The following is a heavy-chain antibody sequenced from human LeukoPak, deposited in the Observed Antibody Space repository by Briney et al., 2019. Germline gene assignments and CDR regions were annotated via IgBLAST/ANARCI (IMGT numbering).Heavy chain of an antibody. CDR3: ASHQYAYIHIFHY. CDR1: GDSLSSNSYY. D-gene: IGHD3-16*01. Sequence: SETLSLTCTVSGDSLSSNSYYWRWIRQPPGTGLEWIGMIYYSGSTYYNPSLKSRVTISVDTSKNQFSLKLSSVTAADTAIYYCASHQYAYIHIFHYWGQGTLVTVSS. CDR2: IYYSGST. V-gene: IGHV4-39*01. J-gene: IGHJ4*02.